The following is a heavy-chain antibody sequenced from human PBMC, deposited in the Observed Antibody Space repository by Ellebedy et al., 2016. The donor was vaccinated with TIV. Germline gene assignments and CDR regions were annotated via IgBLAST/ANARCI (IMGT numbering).Heavy chain of an antibody. CDR3: ARDQETGITVVVVDRFDS. J-gene: IGHJ4*02. Sequence: PGGSLRLSCAASGFTFSTYSMSWVRQAPGKGLEWLSYISGSSRALRYADSVKGRFTISRDNAKNLLYLQMNSLRDEDTAVYYCARDQETGITVVVVDRFDSWGQGTQVTVSS. CDR1: GFTFSTYS. CDR2: ISGSSRAL. V-gene: IGHV3-48*02. D-gene: IGHD3-22*01.